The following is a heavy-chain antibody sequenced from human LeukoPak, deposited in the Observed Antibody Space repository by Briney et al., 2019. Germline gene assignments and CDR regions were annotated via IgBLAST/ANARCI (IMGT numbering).Heavy chain of an antibody. D-gene: IGHD6-19*01. CDR2: IRGSGGGT. CDR3: AKTPENDDGSAWYYFDY. V-gene: IGHV3-23*01. Sequence: RGSLRLSCAASGFTFSNYAMSWVRQAPGQGLEWASAIRGSGGGTYYADSVKGRFTISRDNSKNTLYLQMHSLRAEDTAVYYCAKTPENDDGSAWYYFDYWGQGTLVTVSS. CDR1: GFTFSNYA. J-gene: IGHJ4*02.